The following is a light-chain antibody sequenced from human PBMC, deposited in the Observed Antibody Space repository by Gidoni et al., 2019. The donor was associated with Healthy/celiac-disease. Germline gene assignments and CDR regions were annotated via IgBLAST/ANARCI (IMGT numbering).Light chain of an antibody. J-gene: IGKJ4*01. CDR1: QSVSSN. V-gene: IGKV3-15*01. CDR2: GAS. CDR3: QQYNNWPPLT. Sequence: ELVMSQSPATPSVSPGERATLSCRASQSVSSNLAWYQQKPGQAPRLLNYGASTRATGIPARFSDSGSGTEFTLTISRLQSEDFAVYCCQQYNNWPPLTFGGGTKVEIK.